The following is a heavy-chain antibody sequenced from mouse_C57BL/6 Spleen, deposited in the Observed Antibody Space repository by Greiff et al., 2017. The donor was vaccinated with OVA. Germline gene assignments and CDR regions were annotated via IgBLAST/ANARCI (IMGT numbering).Heavy chain of an antibody. D-gene: IGHD1-1*01. Sequence: QVQLQQPGAELVKPGASVKLSCKASGYTFTSYWMHWVKQRPGQGLEWIGMIHPNSGSTNYNEKFKSKATLTVDKSSSTAYMQLSSLTSEDSAVYYFARRGYGSSFSFAYWGQGTLVTVSA. V-gene: IGHV1-64*01. CDR1: GYTFTSYW. J-gene: IGHJ3*01. CDR3: ARRGYGSSFSFAY. CDR2: IHPNSGST.